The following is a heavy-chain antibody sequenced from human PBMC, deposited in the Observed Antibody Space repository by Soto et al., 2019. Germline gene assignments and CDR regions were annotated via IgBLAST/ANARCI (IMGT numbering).Heavy chain of an antibody. CDR2: INPSSGGT. V-gene: IGHV1-2*04. CDR3: ARSAVAGTGFFDY. J-gene: IGHJ4*02. D-gene: IGHD6-19*01. CDR1: GYALTGCY. Sequence: ASVKLCSKDSGYALTGCYRRWVRQAPGQGLEWMGWINPSSGGTNYAQKFQGWVTMTRDTSISTAYMELSSLKSDDTAVYYCARSAVAGTGFFDYWGQGTQVTVSS.